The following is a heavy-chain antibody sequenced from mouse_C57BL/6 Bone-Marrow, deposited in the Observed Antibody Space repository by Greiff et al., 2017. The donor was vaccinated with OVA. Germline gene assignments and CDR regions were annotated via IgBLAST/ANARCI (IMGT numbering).Heavy chain of an antibody. CDR3: TTESSGIYAMDY. J-gene: IGHJ4*01. CDR2: IDPENGDT. CDR1: GFNIKDDY. V-gene: IGHV14-4*01. D-gene: IGHD3-2*02. Sequence: EVQGVESGAELVRPGASVKLSCTASGFNIKDDYMHWVKQRPEQGLEWIGWIDPENGDTEYASKFQGKATITADTSSNTAYLQLSSLTSEDTAVYYCTTESSGIYAMDYWGQGTSVTVSS.